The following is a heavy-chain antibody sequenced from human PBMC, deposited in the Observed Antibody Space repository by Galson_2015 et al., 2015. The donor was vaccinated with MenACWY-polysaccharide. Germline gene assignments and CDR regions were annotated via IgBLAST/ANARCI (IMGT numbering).Heavy chain of an antibody. CDR1: GFDFSDYY. CDR2: ISGSGRTI. V-gene: IGHV3-11*01. J-gene: IGHJ4*02. CDR3: ARLSLLLILPYPSDY. D-gene: IGHD2-15*01. Sequence: SLRLSCAASGFDFSDYYMSWLRQVPGKGLEWVSYISGSGRTIYNADSMKGRFTISRYNAKSSLSLQMNGLRAEDTALYYCARLSLLLILPYPSDYWVQGTLVTVSS.